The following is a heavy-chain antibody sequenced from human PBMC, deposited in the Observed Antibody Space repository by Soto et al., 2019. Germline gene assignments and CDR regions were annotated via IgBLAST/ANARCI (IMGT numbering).Heavy chain of an antibody. V-gene: IGHV3-23*01. Sequence: GSLRLSCAASGFTFSSYAMSWVRQAPGKGLEWVSAISGSGGSTYYADSVKGRFTISRDNSENTLYLQMNSLRAEDTAVYYCAKDIRFLEWFDPWGQGTQVTVSS. J-gene: IGHJ5*02. CDR1: GFTFSSYA. CDR3: AKDIRFLEWFDP. D-gene: IGHD3-3*01. CDR2: ISGSGGST.